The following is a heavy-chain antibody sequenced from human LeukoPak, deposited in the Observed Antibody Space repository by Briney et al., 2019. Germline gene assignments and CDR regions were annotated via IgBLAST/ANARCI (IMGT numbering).Heavy chain of an antibody. J-gene: IGHJ4*02. Sequence: SVKVSCKASGGTFSSYAISWVRQAPGQGLEWMGRIIPILGIANYAQKFQGRVTITADKSTSTAYMELSSLRSEDTAVYYCARNIAAAGTPFDYWGQGTLVTVSS. CDR2: IIPILGIA. D-gene: IGHD6-13*01. CDR1: GGTFSSYA. V-gene: IGHV1-69*04. CDR3: ARNIAAAGTPFDY.